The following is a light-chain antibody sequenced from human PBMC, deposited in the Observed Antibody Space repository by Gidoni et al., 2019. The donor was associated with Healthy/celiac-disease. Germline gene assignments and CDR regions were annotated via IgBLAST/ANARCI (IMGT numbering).Light chain of an antibody. V-gene: IGLV2-8*01. CDR3: SSYAGSNTVV. CDR2: EVS. Sequence: QSALTQPPEASGSPGQSVTISCTGTSSDDGGYNYVSWYQQPPGKAPKLMIYEVSKRPSVVPDRFSGSKSGTTAFLTVSGLQAEDEADYYCSSYAGSNTVVFGGGTKLTVL. CDR1: SSDDGGYNY. J-gene: IGLJ2*01.